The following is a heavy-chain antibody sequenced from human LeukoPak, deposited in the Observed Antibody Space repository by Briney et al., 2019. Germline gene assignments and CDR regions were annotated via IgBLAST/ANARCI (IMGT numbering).Heavy chain of an antibody. CDR2: IYYGGST. CDR3: ARRNYFDSSGYTY. D-gene: IGHD3-22*01. CDR1: GGSINSSSYY. V-gene: IGHV4-39*01. Sequence: SETLSLTCTVSGGSINSSSYYWGWIRQPPGKGLEWIGSIYYGGSTYYNPSLKSRVTISVDTSKNQFSLKLTSVTAADTAVYYCARRNYFDSSGYTYWGQGTLVTVSS. J-gene: IGHJ4*02.